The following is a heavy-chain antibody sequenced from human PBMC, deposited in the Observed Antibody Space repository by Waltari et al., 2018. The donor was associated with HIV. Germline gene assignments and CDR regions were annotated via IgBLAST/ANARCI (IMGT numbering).Heavy chain of an antibody. J-gene: IGHJ4*02. V-gene: IGHV4-59*01. CDR2: IYYSGST. Sequence: QVQLQESGPGLVKPSETLSLTCTVSGGSISSYYWSWIRQPPGKGLEWIGYIYYSGSTNYNPSLKSRVTISVDTAKNQFSRKLSSVTAADTAVYYCARVRAAAGGDPFDYWGQGTLVTVSS. D-gene: IGHD6-13*01. CDR1: GGSISSYY. CDR3: ARVRAAAGGDPFDY.